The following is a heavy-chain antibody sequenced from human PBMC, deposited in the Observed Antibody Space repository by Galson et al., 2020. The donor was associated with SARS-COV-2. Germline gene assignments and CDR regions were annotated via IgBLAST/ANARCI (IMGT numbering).Heavy chain of an antibody. Sequence: GESLKISCAASGFTFSSYRMSWVRQAPGKGLEWVANIKQDGSEKYYVDSVKGRFTISRDNAKNSLYLQMNSLRAEDTAVYYCARESGTIAAAGTRYYYGMDVWGQGTTVTVSS. CDR1: GFTFSSYR. D-gene: IGHD6-13*01. CDR3: ARESGTIAAAGTRYYYGMDV. CDR2: IKQDGSEK. J-gene: IGHJ6*02. V-gene: IGHV3-7*01.